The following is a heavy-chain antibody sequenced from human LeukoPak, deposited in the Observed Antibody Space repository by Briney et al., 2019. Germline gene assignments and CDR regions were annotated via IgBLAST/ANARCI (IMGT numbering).Heavy chain of an antibody. CDR3: ARGGYYGSGSYYNLVYYFDY. CDR2: IKQDGSEK. D-gene: IGHD3-10*01. V-gene: IGHV3-7*01. Sequence: PGGSLRLSCAASGFTFSSYWMSWVRQAPGKGLEWVANIKQDGSEKYYVDSVKGRFTISRDNAKNSLYLQMNSLRAEDTAVYYCARGGYYGSGSYYNLVYYFDYWGQGTLVTVSS. J-gene: IGHJ4*02. CDR1: GFTFSSYW.